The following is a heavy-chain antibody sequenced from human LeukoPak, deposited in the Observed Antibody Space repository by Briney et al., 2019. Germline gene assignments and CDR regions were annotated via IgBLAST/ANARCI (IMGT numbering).Heavy chain of an antibody. V-gene: IGHV3-72*01. J-gene: IGHJ3*01. Sequence: GGSLRLSCAASGFIFSDHHMDWVREAPGKGLEWIGRSRNRARGSTTEYAASVKGRFTISRDDSKNSLSLHMNSLNTEDTAMYYCARDLSGGDYTAFDVWGQGTMVTVSS. CDR1: GFIFSDHH. D-gene: IGHD2-21*02. CDR2: SRNRARGSTT. CDR3: ARDLSGGDYTAFDV.